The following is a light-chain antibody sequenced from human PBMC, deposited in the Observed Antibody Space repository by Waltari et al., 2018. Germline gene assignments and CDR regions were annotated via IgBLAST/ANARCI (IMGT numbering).Light chain of an antibody. CDR3: SSYTGSNVV. V-gene: IGLV2-8*01. J-gene: IGLJ2*01. CDR1: SSDVGGYNY. CDR2: EVS. Sequence: QSALTQPPSASESPGQSVAISCTGTSSDVGGYNYVSRYQQHPGKAPKLMIYEVSKRPSGVPDRFSGSKSGNTASLTVSGLQAEDEADYYCSSYTGSNVVFGGGTKLTVL.